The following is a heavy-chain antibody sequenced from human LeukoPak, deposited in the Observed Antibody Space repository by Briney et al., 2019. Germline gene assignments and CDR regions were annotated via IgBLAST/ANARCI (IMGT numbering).Heavy chain of an antibody. J-gene: IGHJ3*01. CDR1: GYTFTSYA. CDR3: ARDGGYCSSTNCYLGV. Sequence: ASVKVSCKASGYTFTSYAVHWVRQAPGQRLEWMGWINAGNGNTKYSQKYQGRVTITRDTSASTAYMELSSLRSEDTAVYYCARDGGYCSSTNCYLGVWGQGTLVTVSS. D-gene: IGHD2-2*01. CDR2: INAGNGNT. V-gene: IGHV1-3*01.